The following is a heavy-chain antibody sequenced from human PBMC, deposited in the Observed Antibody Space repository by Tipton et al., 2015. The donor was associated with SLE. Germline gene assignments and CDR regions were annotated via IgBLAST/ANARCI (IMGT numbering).Heavy chain of an antibody. D-gene: IGHD2-2*01. CDR2: ISSSGSPI. CDR1: GFTLSSYW. J-gene: IGHJ5*02. CDR3: AREKPVPAGLSDWFDP. V-gene: IGHV3-48*01. Sequence: QLVQSGGGLVQPGGSLRLSCAASGFTLSSYWMSWVRQAPGKGLEWVSYISSSGSPIYYADSVKGRFTISRDNAKNSLYLQMNSLRAEDTAVYYCAREKPVPAGLSDWFDPWGQGTLVTVSS.